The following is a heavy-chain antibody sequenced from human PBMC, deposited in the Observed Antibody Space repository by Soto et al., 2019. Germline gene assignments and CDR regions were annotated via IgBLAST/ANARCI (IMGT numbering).Heavy chain of an antibody. CDR2: IWYDGSNK. CDR1: GFTFSSHG. D-gene: IGHD6-19*01. Sequence: QVQLVESGGGVVQPGRSLRLSCAASGFTFSSHGMHWVRQAPGKGLEWVAVIWYDGSNKYYADSVKGRFTISRDDSKNMVYLQMNSLRAEDTAVYYCGRDGWYSIQAPYWGQGTLVTVSS. CDR3: GRDGWYSIQAPY. J-gene: IGHJ4*02. V-gene: IGHV3-33*01.